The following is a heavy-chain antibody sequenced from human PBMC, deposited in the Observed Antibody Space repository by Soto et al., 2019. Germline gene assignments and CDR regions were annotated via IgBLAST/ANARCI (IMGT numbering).Heavy chain of an antibody. V-gene: IGHV3-72*01. CDR1: GLTFSDRY. J-gene: IGHJ4*02. Sequence: EVQLVESGGGLVQPGGSLRLSCAASGLTFSDRYMDWVRQAPGKWLEWVGRIRKKTNSYTTEYAASVKGRFIISRDDSTNSLYLQMSSLKTEDTAVYYCTTVTTVDYYFDYWGQGTLVTVSS. CDR2: IRKKTNSYTT. D-gene: IGHD4-17*01. CDR3: TTVTTVDYYFDY.